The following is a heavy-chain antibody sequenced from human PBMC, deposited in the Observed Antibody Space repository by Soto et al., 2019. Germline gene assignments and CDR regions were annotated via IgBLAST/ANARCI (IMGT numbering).Heavy chain of an antibody. CDR1: GYTFTYRY. CDR2: ITPFNGNT. CDR3: ARSHSSSGYGDYFDY. J-gene: IGHJ4*02. D-gene: IGHD6-13*01. V-gene: IGHV1-45*02. Sequence: SVKVSCKXSGYTFTYRYLHWVRQAPGQALEWMGWITPFNGNTNYAQKFQDRVTITRDRSMSTAYMELSSLRSEDTAMYYCARSHSSSGYGDYFDYWGQGTLVTV.